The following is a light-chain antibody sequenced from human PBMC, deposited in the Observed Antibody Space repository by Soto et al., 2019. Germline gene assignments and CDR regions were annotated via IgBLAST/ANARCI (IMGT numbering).Light chain of an antibody. J-gene: IGLJ2*01. CDR2: KDS. CDR1: ALPKQY. Sequence: SYELTQPPSVSVSPGQTARIISSGDALPKQYAYWYQQKPGQAPVLVIYKDSERPSGIPERFSGSSSGTTVTLTISGVQAEDEADYYCQSADSSGTLVVFGGGTKLTVL. V-gene: IGLV3-25*03. CDR3: QSADSSGTLVV.